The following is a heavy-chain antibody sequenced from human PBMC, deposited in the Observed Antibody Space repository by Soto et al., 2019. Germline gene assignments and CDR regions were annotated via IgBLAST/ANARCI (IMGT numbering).Heavy chain of an antibody. Sequence: PGGSLRLSCAASGFTFSNYWMHWVRQAPGKGLVWVSRINSDGSSTSYADSVRGRFTISRDNAKNTLYLQMNSLRAEDTAVYYCAKDKILAGSGSYSTFDYWGQGTLVTVSS. CDR2: INSDGSST. D-gene: IGHD1-26*01. J-gene: IGHJ4*02. CDR1: GFTFSNYW. V-gene: IGHV3-74*01. CDR3: AKDKILAGSGSYSTFDY.